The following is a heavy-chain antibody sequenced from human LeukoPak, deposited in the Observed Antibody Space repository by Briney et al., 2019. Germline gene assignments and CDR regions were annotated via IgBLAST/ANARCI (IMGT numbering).Heavy chain of an antibody. Sequence: PGGSLRLSCAASGFTFSDYYMSWIRQAPGKGLEWVSYISSSGYIIYYADSVKGRFTISRDNAKNSLYLQINSLRAEDTAVYYCANGASIGSYYAGGYDYWGQGTLVTVSS. CDR2: ISSSGYII. V-gene: IGHV3-11*04. CDR1: GFTFSDYY. D-gene: IGHD1-26*01. J-gene: IGHJ4*02. CDR3: ANGASIGSYYAGGYDY.